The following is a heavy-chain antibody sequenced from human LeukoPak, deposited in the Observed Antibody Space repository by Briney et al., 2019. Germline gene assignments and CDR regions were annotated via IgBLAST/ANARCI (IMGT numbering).Heavy chain of an antibody. CDR3: ARAGPIVVVPAAPTDY. CDR2: INPNSGGT. V-gene: IGHV1-2*02. CDR1: GYTFTGYY. D-gene: IGHD2-2*01. J-gene: IGHJ4*02. Sequence: ASVKVSCKASGYTFTGYYMHWVRQAPGRGLEWMGWINPNSGGTNYAQKFQGRVTMTRDTSISTAYMELSRLRSDDTAVYYCARAGPIVVVPAAPTDYWGQGTLVTVSS.